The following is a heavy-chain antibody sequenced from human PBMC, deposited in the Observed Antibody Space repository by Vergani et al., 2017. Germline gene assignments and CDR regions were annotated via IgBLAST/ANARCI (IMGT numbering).Heavy chain of an antibody. CDR3: AKGEGGYCSGGTCYPEY. CDR2: IRSDESRR. CDR1: GFTFNSYG. Sequence: QVQLVESGGGVVQPGGSLRLSCAASGFTFNSYGMHWVRQAPGKGLEWVASIRSDESRRYYGDSMGGPFTISRDNSKNTLYLQMKSLRPEDTAVYYCAKGEGGYCSGGTCYPEYWGQGTLVIVSS. J-gene: IGHJ4*02. D-gene: IGHD2-15*01. V-gene: IGHV3-30*02.